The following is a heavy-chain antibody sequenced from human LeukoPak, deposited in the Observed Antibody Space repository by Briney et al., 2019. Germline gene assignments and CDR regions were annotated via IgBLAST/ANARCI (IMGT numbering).Heavy chain of an antibody. CDR2: IYYSGST. CDR1: GGSISSSGYY. Sequence: SETLSLTCTVSGGSISSSGYYWGWIRQPPGKGLEWIGSIYYSGSTYYNPSLKSRVTISVDTSKNQFSLKLSSVTAADTAVYYCARQEIQLWPNYFDYWGQGTLVTVSS. V-gene: IGHV4-39*01. CDR3: ARQEIQLWPNYFDY. J-gene: IGHJ4*02. D-gene: IGHD5-18*01.